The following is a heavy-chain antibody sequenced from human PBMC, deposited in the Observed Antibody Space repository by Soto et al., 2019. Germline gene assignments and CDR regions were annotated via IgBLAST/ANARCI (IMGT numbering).Heavy chain of an antibody. Sequence: EVQLVESGGGLVKPGGSLRLSCAASGFTFSNAWMSWVRQAPGKGLEWIGRIKSKADGGTADYSAPVKGRFTISRDDPKNTLFLQMNSLKTEDTAVYYCTTVAPIDDYGDYWGQGTLVTVSS. J-gene: IGHJ4*02. CDR2: IKSKADGGTA. V-gene: IGHV3-15*01. CDR1: GFTFSNAW. CDR3: TTVAPIDDYGDY.